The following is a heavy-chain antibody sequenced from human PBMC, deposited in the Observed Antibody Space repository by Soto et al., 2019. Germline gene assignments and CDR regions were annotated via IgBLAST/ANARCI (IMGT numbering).Heavy chain of an antibody. V-gene: IGHV1-8*01. CDR2: MNPNSGNT. CDR1: GYTFTSHD. CDR3: ARWDYGVYARFDY. Sequence: QVQLVQSGTEVKKPGASVKVSCKASGYTFTSHDINWVRQATGQGLEWMGWMNPNSGNTGYAQKFQVRVTMTRNTSISTAYMELSSLRSEDTAVYYCARWDYGVYARFDYWGQGTLVTVSS. J-gene: IGHJ4*02. D-gene: IGHD4-17*01.